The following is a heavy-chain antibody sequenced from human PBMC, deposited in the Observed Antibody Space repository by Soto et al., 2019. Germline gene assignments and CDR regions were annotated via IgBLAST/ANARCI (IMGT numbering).Heavy chain of an antibody. CDR1: GFTFSSYG. CDR2: IWYGGSNK. J-gene: IGHJ6*02. D-gene: IGHD2-2*02. CDR3: ARAGEDIVVVPAAIQLSYYYYGMDV. V-gene: IGHV3-33*01. Sequence: PGGSLRLSCAASGFTFSSYGMHWVRQAPGKGLEWVAVIWYGGSNKYYADSVKGRFTISRDNSKNTLYLQMNSLRAEDTAVYYCARAGEDIVVVPAAIQLSYYYYGMDVWGQGTTVTVSS.